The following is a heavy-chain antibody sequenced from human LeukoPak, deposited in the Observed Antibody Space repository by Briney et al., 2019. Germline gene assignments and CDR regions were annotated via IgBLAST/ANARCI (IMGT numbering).Heavy chain of an antibody. J-gene: IGHJ3*02. CDR1: GYTFTSYG. Sequence: ASVKVSCKASGYTFTSYGISWVRQAPGQGLEWMGGIIPIFGTANYAQKFQGRVTITTDESTSTAYMELSSLRSEDTAVYYCARSSVTGTTGAFDIWGQGTMVTVSS. CDR2: IIPIFGTA. D-gene: IGHD1-7*01. CDR3: ARSSVTGTTGAFDI. V-gene: IGHV1-69*05.